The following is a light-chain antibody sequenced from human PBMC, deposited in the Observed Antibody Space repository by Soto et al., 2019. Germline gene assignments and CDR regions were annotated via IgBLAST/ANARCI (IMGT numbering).Light chain of an antibody. J-gene: IGKJ3*01. CDR2: WAS. V-gene: IGKV4-1*01. Sequence: DIVMTQSPGSLAVSLGERATINCKSSRSVLSSSNNKNYLAWYQQKPGQPPRLLIYWASTRESGVPDRFSGSGSGTDFTLTISSLQAEDVAVYYCQQYYSSPFTFSPGTKVNIK. CDR1: RSVLSSSNNKNY. CDR3: QQYYSSPFT.